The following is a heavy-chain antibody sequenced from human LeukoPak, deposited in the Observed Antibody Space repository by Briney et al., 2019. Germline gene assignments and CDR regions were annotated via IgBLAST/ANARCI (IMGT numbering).Heavy chain of an antibody. CDR3: ARDYYASRGDAFDM. CDR1: GGSISSHN. CDR2: IYYSGST. V-gene: IGHV4-59*11. Sequence: SETLSLTCTVSGGSISSHNWSWIRQPPGKGLEWIGYIYYSGSTNYNPSLKSRVTMSVDMSKNQLSLNLRSVTAADTAVYYCARDYYASRGDAFDMWGQGTMVTVSS. D-gene: IGHD3-22*01. J-gene: IGHJ3*02.